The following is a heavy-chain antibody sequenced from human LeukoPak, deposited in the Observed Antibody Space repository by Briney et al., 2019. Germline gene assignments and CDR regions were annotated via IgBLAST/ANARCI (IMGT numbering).Heavy chain of an antibody. D-gene: IGHD3-10*01. CDR1: GFTFSSYG. V-gene: IGHV3-30*02. CDR3: AKDGRITMVRGVIHYFDY. J-gene: IGHJ4*02. CDR2: IRYDGSNK. Sequence: GGSLRLSCAASGFTFSSYGMHWVRQAPGKGLEWVAFIRYDGSNKYYADSVKGRFTISRDNSKNTLYLQMNSLRAEDTAVYYCAKDGRITMVRGVIHYFDYWGQGTLVTVSS.